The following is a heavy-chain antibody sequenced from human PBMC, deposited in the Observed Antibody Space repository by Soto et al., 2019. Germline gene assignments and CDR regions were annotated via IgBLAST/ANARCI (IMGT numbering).Heavy chain of an antibody. V-gene: IGHV3-33*01. CDR3: ARENTPPYFDY. D-gene: IGHD2-2*02. Sequence: QEQLVQSGGGVVQPGGSLRLSCIASGLNLDTYGVHWVRQAPGKGLQWVATLWYDGRRKSFADSVKGRFSVSRDMSKDTVYLQMENLRVEDTAVYFCARENTPPYFDYWGQGSLVTVSS. J-gene: IGHJ4*02. CDR1: GLNLDTYG. CDR2: LWYDGRRK.